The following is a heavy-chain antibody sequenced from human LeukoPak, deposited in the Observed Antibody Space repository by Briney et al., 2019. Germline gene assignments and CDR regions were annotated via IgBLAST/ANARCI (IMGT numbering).Heavy chain of an antibody. CDR3: ARDLRVLRRSPLGYYFDY. Sequence: GGSLRLSCAVSGFTFSSYWMTWVRQAPGKGLEWVANIKEDGSEKNYMDSVKGRFTISRDNAKNSLDLQMNSLRAEDTAVYYCARDLRVLRRSPLGYYFDYWGQGTLVTVSS. J-gene: IGHJ4*02. CDR1: GFTFSSYW. D-gene: IGHD4/OR15-4a*01. CDR2: IKEDGSEK. V-gene: IGHV3-7*01.